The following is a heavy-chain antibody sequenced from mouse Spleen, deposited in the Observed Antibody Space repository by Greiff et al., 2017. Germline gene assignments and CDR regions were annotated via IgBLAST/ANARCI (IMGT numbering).Heavy chain of an antibody. CDR1: GYTFTSYW. CDR2: IHPSDSDT. D-gene: IGHD2-4*01. V-gene: IGHV1-74*01. Sequence: QVQLKQPGAELVKPGASVKVSCKASGYTFTSYWMHWVKQRPGQGLEWIGRIHPSDSDTNYNQKFKGKATLTVDKSSSTAYMQLSSLTSEDSAVYYCAIESLYDYFDYWGQGTTLTVSS. J-gene: IGHJ2*01. CDR3: AIESLYDYFDY.